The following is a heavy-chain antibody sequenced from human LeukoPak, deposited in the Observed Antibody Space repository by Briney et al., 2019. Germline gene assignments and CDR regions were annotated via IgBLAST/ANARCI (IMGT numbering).Heavy chain of an antibody. CDR2: ISSSSSTI. J-gene: IGHJ5*02. CDR1: GFTFSSYS. D-gene: IGHD6-19*01. Sequence: PGGSLRLSCAASGFTFSSYSMNWVRQAPGKGLEWVSYISSSSSTIYYADSVKGRFTISRDNAKNSLYLQMNSLRAEDTAVYYCARDRIAVAGWFDPWGQGTLVNVSS. CDR3: ARDRIAVAGWFDP. V-gene: IGHV3-48*01.